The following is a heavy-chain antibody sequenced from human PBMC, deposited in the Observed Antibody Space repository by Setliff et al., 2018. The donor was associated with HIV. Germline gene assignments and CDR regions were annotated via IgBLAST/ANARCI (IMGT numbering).Heavy chain of an antibody. D-gene: IGHD5-12*01. J-gene: IGHJ4*02. CDR3: ARHGPMRDGYNHGAFDY. V-gene: IGHV5-51*01. Sequence: GESLKISCQGSGFTFTNYWIGWVRQMPGKGLEWMGIIYPGDSDTRYSPSFQGQVTISADKSISTAYLQWSRLKASDTAMYYCARHGPMRDGYNHGAFDYWGQGTPVTVSS. CDR2: IYPGDSDT. CDR1: GFTFTNYW.